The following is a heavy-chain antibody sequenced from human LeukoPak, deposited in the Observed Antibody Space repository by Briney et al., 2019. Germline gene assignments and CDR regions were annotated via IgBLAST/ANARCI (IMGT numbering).Heavy chain of an antibody. D-gene: IGHD3-3*01. Sequence: SETLSLTCTVSGGSISSYYWSWIRQPPGKGLEWIGYIYYSGSTNYNPSLKSRVTISVDTSKNQFSLKLSSVTAADTAVYYCARVGGDYDFWSGSIGYWGQGTLVTVSS. J-gene: IGHJ4*02. CDR3: ARVGGDYDFWSGSIGY. CDR1: GGSISSYY. V-gene: IGHV4-59*01. CDR2: IYYSGST.